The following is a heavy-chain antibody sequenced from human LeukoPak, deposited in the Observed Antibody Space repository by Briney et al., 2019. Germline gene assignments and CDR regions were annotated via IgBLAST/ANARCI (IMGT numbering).Heavy chain of an antibody. V-gene: IGHV3-48*01. CDR1: GFTFSSYS. Sequence: GGSLRLSCVASGFTFSSYSMNWVRQAPGKGLEWVSYISSSSSTIYYADSVKGRFTISRDNVENSVYPQMNSLRAEDTGVYYCARALLGYSGYGTVDYWGQGTLVTVSS. CDR3: ARALLGYSGYGTVDY. J-gene: IGHJ4*02. D-gene: IGHD5-12*01. CDR2: ISSSSSTI.